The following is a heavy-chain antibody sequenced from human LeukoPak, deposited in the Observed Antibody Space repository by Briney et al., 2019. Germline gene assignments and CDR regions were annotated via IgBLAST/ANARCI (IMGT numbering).Heavy chain of an antibody. CDR1: GVSISSNLW. Sequence: SETLSLTCAVSGVSISSNLWWTWVRQPPGKGLEWIAEIHHSGSINYNPSLKSRVTISVDTSKNQFSLKLSSVTAADTAVYYCARDKSRTYGSADAFDIWGQGTMVTVSS. CDR2: IHHSGSI. V-gene: IGHV4-4*02. D-gene: IGHD3-10*01. J-gene: IGHJ3*02. CDR3: ARDKSRTYGSADAFDI.